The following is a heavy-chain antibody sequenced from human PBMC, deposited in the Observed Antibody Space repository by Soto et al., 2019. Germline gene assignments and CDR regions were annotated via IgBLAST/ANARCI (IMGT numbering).Heavy chain of an antibody. J-gene: IGHJ3*02. Sequence: SVKVSCKASGGTFSSYAISWVRQAPGQGLEWMGGIIPIFGTANYAQKFQGRVTITADESTSTAYMELSSLRSEDTAVYYCARARVTMIVVGGGGAFDIWGQGTRVTVS. CDR3: ARARVTMIVVGGGGAFDI. CDR1: GGTFSSYA. D-gene: IGHD3-22*01. V-gene: IGHV1-69*13. CDR2: IIPIFGTA.